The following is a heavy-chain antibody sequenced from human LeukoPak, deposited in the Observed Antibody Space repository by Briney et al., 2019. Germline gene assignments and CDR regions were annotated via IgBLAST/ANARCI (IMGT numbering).Heavy chain of an antibody. V-gene: IGHV1-2*02. Sequence: ASVKVSCKASGYTFTGYYMHWVRQAPGQGLEWMGWINPNSGGTNYAQKFQGRVTMTRDTSISTAYMELSRLRSDDTAVYYCARVSVDYVWGSYRVDHAFDIWGQGTMVTVSS. CDR1: GYTFTGYY. CDR3: ARVSVDYVWGSYRVDHAFDI. CDR2: INPNSGGT. D-gene: IGHD3-16*02. J-gene: IGHJ3*02.